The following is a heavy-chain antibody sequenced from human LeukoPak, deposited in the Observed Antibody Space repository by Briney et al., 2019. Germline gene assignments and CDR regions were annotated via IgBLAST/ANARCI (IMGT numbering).Heavy chain of an antibody. V-gene: IGHV3-53*01. CDR3: ARRWFGELLYY. Sequence: PGGSLRLSCAASGFTVSSNYMSWVRQAPGKGLEWVSVIYSGGSTYYADSVKGRFTISRDNSKNTLYLQMNSPRAEDTAVYYCARRWFGELLYYWGQGTLVTVSS. CDR1: GFTVSSNY. CDR2: IYSGGST. J-gene: IGHJ4*02. D-gene: IGHD3-10*01.